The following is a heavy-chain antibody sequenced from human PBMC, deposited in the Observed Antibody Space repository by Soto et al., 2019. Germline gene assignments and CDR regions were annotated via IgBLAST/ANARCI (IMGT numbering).Heavy chain of an antibody. Sequence: GGSLRLSCAASGFTSSTHAMSWVRQAPGKGLEWVSAISGSGGNTYYADLVKGRFTISRDNSKGTLYLQMNSLRAEDTAIYYCATLPRYCSGDTCYGGYFDSWGLGTLVTVSS. V-gene: IGHV3-23*01. CDR2: ISGSGGNT. CDR1: GFTSSTHA. CDR3: ATLPRYCSGDTCYGGYFDS. D-gene: IGHD2-15*01. J-gene: IGHJ4*02.